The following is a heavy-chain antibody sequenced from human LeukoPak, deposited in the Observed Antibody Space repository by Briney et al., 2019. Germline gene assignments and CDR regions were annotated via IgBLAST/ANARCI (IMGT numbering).Heavy chain of an antibody. CDR2: INHSGST. CDR1: GGSFSGYY. V-gene: IGHV4-34*01. J-gene: IGHJ6*02. CDR3: ARVLRTYCSGTSCYVLPYYYYGMDV. D-gene: IGHD2-2*01. Sequence: SETLSLTCAVYGGSFSGYYWSWIRQPPGKGLEWIGEINHSGSTNYNPSLKSRVTISVDTSKNQFSLKLSSVTAADTAVYYCARVLRTYCSGTSCYVLPYYYYGMDVWGQGTTVTVSS.